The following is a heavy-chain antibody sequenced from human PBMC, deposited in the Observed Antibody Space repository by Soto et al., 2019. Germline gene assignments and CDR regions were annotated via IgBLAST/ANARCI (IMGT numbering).Heavy chain of an antibody. Sequence: GVSLRLSCAASGFSLNSYAMGWVRQGPGKGLEWVAVVSIGGSTHYADSVRGRFTISRDNSKNTLSLQMNSLTAEDTAVYFCAKRRGAGGHFDYWGQGALVTVSS. CDR3: AKRRGAGGHFDY. CDR2: VSIGGST. D-gene: IGHD2-15*01. V-gene: IGHV3-23*01. CDR1: GFSLNSYA. J-gene: IGHJ4*02.